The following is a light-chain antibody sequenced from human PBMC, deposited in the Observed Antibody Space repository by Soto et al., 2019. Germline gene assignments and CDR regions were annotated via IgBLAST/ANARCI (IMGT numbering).Light chain of an antibody. Sequence: AIQMTQSPSSLSASVGDRVTITCRASQHIGTELGWYQQKPGKAPELLIYASSILQSGVPSRFSGSGSGTDFTLTISILQPEDFATYYCLQDYSYPRTFGQGTKVDIK. CDR2: ASS. V-gene: IGKV1-6*01. J-gene: IGKJ1*01. CDR3: LQDYSYPRT. CDR1: QHIGTE.